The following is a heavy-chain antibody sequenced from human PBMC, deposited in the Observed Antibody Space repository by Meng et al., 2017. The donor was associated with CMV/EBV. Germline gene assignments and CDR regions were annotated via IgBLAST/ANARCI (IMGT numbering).Heavy chain of an antibody. Sequence: SVKVSCKASGGTFSSYAISWVRQAPGQGLEWMGGIIPIFGTANYAQKFQGRVTITTDESTSTAYMELSSLRSEDTAVYYCARDLHDCSSTSCYRYYYYYYGMDVWGQGTTVTVSS. D-gene: IGHD2-2*01. V-gene: IGHV1-69*05. CDR2: IIPIFGTA. CDR1: GGTFSSYA. J-gene: IGHJ6*02. CDR3: ARDLHDCSSTSCYRYYYYYYGMDV.